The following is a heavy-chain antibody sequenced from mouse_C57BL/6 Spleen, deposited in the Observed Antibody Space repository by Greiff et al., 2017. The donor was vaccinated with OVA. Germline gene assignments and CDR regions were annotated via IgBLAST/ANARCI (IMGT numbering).Heavy chain of an antibody. V-gene: IGHV5-17*01. D-gene: IGHD4-1*01. CDR1: GFTFSDYG. J-gene: IGHJ4*01. CDR2: ISSGSSTI. Sequence: EVKVVESGGGLVKPGGSLKLSCAASGFTFSDYGMHWVRQAPEKGLEWVAYISSGSSTIYYADTVKGRSTISRDNAKNTLFLQMTSLRSEDTAMYYCAANWVSYYAMDYWGQGTSVTVSS. CDR3: AANWVSYYAMDY.